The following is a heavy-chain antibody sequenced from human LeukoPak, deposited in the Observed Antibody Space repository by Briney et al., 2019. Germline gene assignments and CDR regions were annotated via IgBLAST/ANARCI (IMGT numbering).Heavy chain of an antibody. CDR2: IYTSGST. Sequence: SETLSLTCTVSGGSISRYYWSWIRQPAGKGLEWIGRIYTSGSTNYNPSLKSRVTMSVDTSKNQFSPKLSSVTAADTAVYYCASPYYDSSGYAPAVDAFDIWGQGTMVTVSS. CDR3: ASPYYDSSGYAPAVDAFDI. J-gene: IGHJ3*02. CDR1: GGSISRYY. V-gene: IGHV4-4*07. D-gene: IGHD3-22*01.